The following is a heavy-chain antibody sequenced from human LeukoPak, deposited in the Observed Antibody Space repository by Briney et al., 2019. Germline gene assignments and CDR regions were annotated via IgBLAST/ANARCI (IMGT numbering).Heavy chain of an antibody. V-gene: IGHV3-15*01. CDR3: ATGGHYFGS. D-gene: IGHD3-10*01. CDR2: IKRKSDGGTI. J-gene: IGHJ4*02. Sequence: GGSLRLSCAASGVTLSDVWMSWVRQSPGKGLEWVGRIKRKSDGGTIDHAAPVKGRFTISRDGSKNTLYLQMNSLQIDDTAVYYCATGGHYFGSWGQGTLVTVSS. CDR1: GVTLSDVW.